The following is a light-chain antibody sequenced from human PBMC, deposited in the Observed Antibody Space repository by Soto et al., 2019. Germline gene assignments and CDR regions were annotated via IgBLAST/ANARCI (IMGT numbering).Light chain of an antibody. Sequence: SYELTQSLSVSVAQGQTARITCGGNNIGSKILHWYQQRPGQAPVVVIYRDKYRPSGIPERFSGSNSGNTATLTITRAQAGDEADYYCQVLDTITGIFGGGTKLTVL. V-gene: IGLV3-9*01. J-gene: IGLJ2*01. CDR3: QVLDTITGI. CDR1: NIGSKI. CDR2: RDK.